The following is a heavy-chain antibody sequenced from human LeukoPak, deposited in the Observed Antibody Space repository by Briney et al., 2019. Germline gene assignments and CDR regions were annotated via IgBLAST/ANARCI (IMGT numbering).Heavy chain of an antibody. CDR3: ARWEGAY. CDR2: IYYSGST. CDR1: GRSISSYY. D-gene: IGHD1-26*01. J-gene: IGHJ4*02. Sequence: SETLSLTCTVSGRSISSYYWSWIRQPPGKGLEWIGYIYYSGSTNYNPSLKGRVTISVDTSKNQFSLKLSSVTAADTAVYYCARWEGAYWGQGTLVTVSS. V-gene: IGHV4-59*12.